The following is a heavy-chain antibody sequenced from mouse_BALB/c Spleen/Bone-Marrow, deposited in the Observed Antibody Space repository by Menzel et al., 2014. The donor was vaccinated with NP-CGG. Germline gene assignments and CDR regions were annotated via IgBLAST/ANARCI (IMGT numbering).Heavy chain of an antibody. CDR3: AREVRRYFDV. CDR2: IYPGGGYT. CDR1: GYTFTNYW. V-gene: IGHV1-63*02. J-gene: IGHJ1*01. D-gene: IGHD2-14*01. Sequence: VKLMESGAELVRPGTSVKISCKASGYTFTNYWLGWVKQRPGHGLEWIGDIYPGGGYTNYNEKFKGEATLTADTSSSAAYMQLSSLTSEDSAVYFCAREVRRYFDVWGAGTTVTVSS.